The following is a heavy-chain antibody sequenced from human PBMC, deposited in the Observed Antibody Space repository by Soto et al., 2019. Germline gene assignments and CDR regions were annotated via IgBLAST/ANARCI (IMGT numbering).Heavy chain of an antibody. CDR3: AILSVAGTFDY. Sequence: EVQLVESGGGLVKPGGSLRLSCAASGFTFSSYSMNWVRQAPGKGLEWVSSISSSSSYIYYADSVKGRFTISRDNAKNSLYLQKNSLRAEDTAVYYCAILSVAGTFDYWGQGTLVTVSS. CDR2: ISSSSSYI. D-gene: IGHD6-19*01. V-gene: IGHV3-21*01. CDR1: GFTFSSYS. J-gene: IGHJ4*02.